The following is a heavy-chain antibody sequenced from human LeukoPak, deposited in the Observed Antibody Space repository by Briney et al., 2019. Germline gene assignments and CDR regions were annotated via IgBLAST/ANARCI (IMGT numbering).Heavy chain of an antibody. CDR3: ARQVGFCSDSTCYFDY. CDR1: GFSFSTYT. CDR2: ISSSSSTI. D-gene: IGHD3-22*01. V-gene: IGHV3-48*01. Sequence: GGSLRLSCAASGFSFSTYTMNWVRQAPGKGLDWVSYISSSSSTIYYADSVKGRFTISRDNSKNILFLQMSSLRADDTAIYYCARQVGFCSDSTCYFDYWGQGALVTVSS. J-gene: IGHJ4*02.